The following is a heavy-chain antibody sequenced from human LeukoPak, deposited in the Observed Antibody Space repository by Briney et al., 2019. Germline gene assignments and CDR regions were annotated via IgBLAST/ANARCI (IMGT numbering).Heavy chain of an antibody. Sequence: GGSLRLSCAASGFTFSSYGMHWVRQAPGKGLEWVAVIWYDGSNKYYADSVKGRFTISRDNSKNTLYLQMNSLRAEDTAVYYCAKDLIYSSGWYKGSDAFDIWGQGTMVIVSS. D-gene: IGHD6-19*01. CDR2: IWYDGSNK. CDR3: AKDLIYSSGWYKGSDAFDI. V-gene: IGHV3-33*06. J-gene: IGHJ3*02. CDR1: GFTFSSYG.